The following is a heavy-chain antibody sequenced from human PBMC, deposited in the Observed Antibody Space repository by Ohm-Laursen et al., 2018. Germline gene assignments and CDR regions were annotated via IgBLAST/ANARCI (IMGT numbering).Heavy chain of an antibody. CDR2: FTHSGST. J-gene: IGHJ6*02. D-gene: IGHD1-14*01. CDR3: ARGGKRGGYYYYYGMDV. CDR1: GGSFRGYY. Sequence: DTLSLPCAVFGGSFRGYYWSWIRQPPGKGLPWIGEFTHSGSTSYNPSLKSRVTISLDTSKNQFSLKLRSVTAADTAVYYRARGGKRGGYYYYYGMDVWGQGTTVTVSS. V-gene: IGHV4-34*01.